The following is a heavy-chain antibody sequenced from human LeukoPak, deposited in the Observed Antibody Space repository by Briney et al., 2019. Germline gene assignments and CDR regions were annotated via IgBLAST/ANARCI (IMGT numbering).Heavy chain of an antibody. CDR3: ARSPGRYSGSNWYFDY. Sequence: AEDVLRKTWSHIYSPSANHWLRPASGQAREYPRWHPPYNCNTQYAQRVQGSVSMTADTPTGTASMELRSLSSDDTAVYYCARSPGRYSGSNWYFDYWGQGTLVTVSS. V-gene: IGHV1-18*04. J-gene: IGHJ4*02. D-gene: IGHD5-12*01. CDR1: SHIYSPSA. CDR2: HPPYNCNT.